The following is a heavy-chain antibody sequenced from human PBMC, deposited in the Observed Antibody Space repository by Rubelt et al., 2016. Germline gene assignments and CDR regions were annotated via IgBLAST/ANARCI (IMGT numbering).Heavy chain of an antibody. V-gene: IGHV1-69*06. CDR3: ARDRLLDDSSGGDAFDI. D-gene: IGHD3-22*01. J-gene: IGHJ3*02. Sequence: QVQLVQSGAEVKKPGSSVKVSCKASGGTFSSYAISWVRQAPGHGLEWMGGIIPIFGTANYAQKVQGRVTITADKSTSTAYMELSSLRSEDTAVYYCARDRLLDDSSGGDAFDIWGQGTMVTVSS. CDR1: GGTFSSYA. CDR2: IIPIFGTA.